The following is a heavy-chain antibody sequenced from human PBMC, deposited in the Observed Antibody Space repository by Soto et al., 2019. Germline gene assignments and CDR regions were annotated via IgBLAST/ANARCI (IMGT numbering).Heavy chain of an antibody. D-gene: IGHD5-12*01. CDR3: ARVSVDVPE. J-gene: IGHJ4*02. CDR2: IDPKSGGT. Sequence: QLVQSGAEVRKPGASVRVSCKTSGPTFIAYYIHWVRQAPGQGLEWMGWIDPKSGGTTYEQKFLGRVTMTRDTSINTAYMDLNRLTSDDTAVYYCARVSVDVPEWGQGTLIIVSS. V-gene: IGHV1-2*02. CDR1: GPTFIAYY.